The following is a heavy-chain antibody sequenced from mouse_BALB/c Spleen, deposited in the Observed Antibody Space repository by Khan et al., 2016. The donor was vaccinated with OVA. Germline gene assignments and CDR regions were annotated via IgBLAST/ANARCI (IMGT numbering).Heavy chain of an antibody. Sequence: QVQLQQSGAELVRPGASVKLSCKASGYTFTNFWINWMKQRPGQGLEWIGNIFPSDDDTNYNQKFKGKATLTVDKSSSTAYMQLSSPTSEDSAVYFYTRWDNYFDYWGQGTTLTVSS. CDR1: GYTFTNFW. J-gene: IGHJ2*01. CDR2: IFPSDDDT. D-gene: IGHD4-1*01. CDR3: TRWDNYFDY. V-gene: IGHV1-69*02.